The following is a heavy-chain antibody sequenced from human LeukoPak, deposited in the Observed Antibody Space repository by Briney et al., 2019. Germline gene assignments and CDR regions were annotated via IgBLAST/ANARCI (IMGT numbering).Heavy chain of an antibody. CDR3: AGAIGYCSGGSCYGMDV. CDR2: ISSSGSYI. Sequence: PGGSLRLSCAASGFTFSSYAMSWVRQAPGKGLEWVSSISSSGSYIYYADSVKGRFTISRDNAKNSLYLQMNSLRAEDTAVYYCAGAIGYCSGGSCYGMDVWGQGTTVTVSS. CDR1: GFTFSSYA. J-gene: IGHJ6*02. V-gene: IGHV3-21*01. D-gene: IGHD2-15*01.